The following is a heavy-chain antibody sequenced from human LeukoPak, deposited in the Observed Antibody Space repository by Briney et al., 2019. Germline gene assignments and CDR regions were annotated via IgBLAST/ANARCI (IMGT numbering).Heavy chain of an antibody. CDR1: GFTFSSYG. V-gene: IGHV3-33*06. J-gene: IGHJ4*02. CDR2: IWYDGSNK. Sequence: GRSLRLSCAAPGFTFSSYGMHWVRQAPGKGLEWVAVIWYDGSNKYYADSVKGRFTISRDNSKNTLYLQMNSLRAEDTAVYYCANDRYSYGQQFDYWGQGTLVTVSS. D-gene: IGHD5-18*01. CDR3: ANDRYSYGQQFDY.